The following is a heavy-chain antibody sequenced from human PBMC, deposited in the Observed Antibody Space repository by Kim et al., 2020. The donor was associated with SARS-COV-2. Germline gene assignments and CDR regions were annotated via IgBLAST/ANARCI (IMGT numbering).Heavy chain of an antibody. J-gene: IGHJ3*02. CDR2: IIPIFGTA. D-gene: IGHD3-22*01. Sequence: SVKVSCKASGGTFSSYAISWVRQAPGQGLEWMGGIIPIFGTANYAQKFQGRVTITADESTSTAYMELSSLRSEDTAVYYCARVFTGSGYYYAFDIWGQGTMVTVSS. V-gene: IGHV1-69*13. CDR1: GGTFSSYA. CDR3: ARVFTGSGYYYAFDI.